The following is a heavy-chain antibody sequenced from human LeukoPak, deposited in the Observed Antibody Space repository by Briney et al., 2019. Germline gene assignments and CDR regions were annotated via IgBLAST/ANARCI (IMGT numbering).Heavy chain of an antibody. J-gene: IGHJ4*02. CDR1: GGSISSAGYY. CDR3: ARHFGYSSSSLDY. V-gene: IGHV4-39*01. CDR2: IYYSGST. Sequence: SETLSLTCTVSGGSISSAGYYWAWIRQPPGRGLEWIGSIYYSGSTYYNPSLKSRVTISVDTPKNQFSLKLSSVTAADTAVYYCARHFGYSSSSLDYWGQGTLVTVSS. D-gene: IGHD6-6*01.